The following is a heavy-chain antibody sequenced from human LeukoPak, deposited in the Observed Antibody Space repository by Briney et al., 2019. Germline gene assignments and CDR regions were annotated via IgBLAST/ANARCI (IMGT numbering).Heavy chain of an antibody. CDR3: ARDDYGDYTTGYGMDV. Sequence: PSETLSLTCAVYGGSFSGYYWSWIRQPPGKGLEWIGEINHSGSTNYNPSLKSRVTISVDTSKNQFSLKLSSVTAADTAVYYCARDDYGDYTTGYGMDVWGQGTTVTVSS. V-gene: IGHV4-34*01. CDR1: GGSFSGYY. J-gene: IGHJ6*02. D-gene: IGHD4-17*01. CDR2: INHSGST.